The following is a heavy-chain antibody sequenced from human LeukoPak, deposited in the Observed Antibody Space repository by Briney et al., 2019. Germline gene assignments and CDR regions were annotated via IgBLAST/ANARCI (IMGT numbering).Heavy chain of an antibody. CDR3: ARLTRYAGDP. CDR2: IRPDGRET. Sequence: GGSLRLSCAASGFTFTNHWMHWVRQAPGKGLVWVSRIRPDGRETNHADSVKGRFTISRDNAKNTLYLQMNSLGAEDTAVYYCARLTRYAGDPWGQGTLVIVSS. V-gene: IGHV3-74*01. J-gene: IGHJ5*02. CDR1: GFTFTNHW. D-gene: IGHD3-9*01.